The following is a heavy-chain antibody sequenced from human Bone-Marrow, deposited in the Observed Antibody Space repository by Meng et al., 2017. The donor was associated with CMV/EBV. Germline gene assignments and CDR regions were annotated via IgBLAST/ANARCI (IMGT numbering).Heavy chain of an antibody. CDR3: AKVVLGDYYYYGMDV. CDR1: GFSFSTYA. Sequence: GESLKISCAASGFSFSTYAMHWVRQAPGKGLEWVALISYDGGNKYYADSVKGRFAISRDNSKNTMYLQMNSLRVEDTAVYYCAKVVLGDYYYYGMDVWGQGTTVTV. CDR2: ISYDGGNK. V-gene: IGHV3-30*09. J-gene: IGHJ6*02. D-gene: IGHD2-8*02.